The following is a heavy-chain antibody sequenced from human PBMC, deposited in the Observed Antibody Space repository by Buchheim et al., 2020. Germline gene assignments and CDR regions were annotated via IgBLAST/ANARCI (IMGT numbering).Heavy chain of an antibody. Sequence: EVQLVESGGGLVKPGGSLRLSCAASGFTFSSYSMNWVRQAPGKGLEWVSSIRSSSSYIYYADSVKGRFTISRDNAKNSLYLQMNSLRAEDTAVYYCARDSYGDYVHYYYGMDVWGQGTT. J-gene: IGHJ6*02. CDR3: ARDSYGDYVHYYYGMDV. CDR1: GFTFSSYS. V-gene: IGHV3-21*01. CDR2: IRSSSSYI. D-gene: IGHD4-17*01.